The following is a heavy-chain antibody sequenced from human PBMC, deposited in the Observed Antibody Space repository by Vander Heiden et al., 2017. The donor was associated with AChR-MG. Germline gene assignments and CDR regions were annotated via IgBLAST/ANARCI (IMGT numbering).Heavy chain of an antibody. V-gene: IGHV4-31*03. CDR2: IYYSGST. J-gene: IGHJ5*02. Sequence: QVQLQESGPGLVKPSQTLSLTCTVPGASLSSGGYYWSWIRQHPGKGLEWIGYIYYSGSTYYNPSLKSRVTISVDTSKNQFSLKLSSVTAADTAVYYCARETRAIAAPDPWGQGTLVTVSS. CDR1: GASLSSGGYY. D-gene: IGHD6-13*01. CDR3: ARETRAIAAPDP.